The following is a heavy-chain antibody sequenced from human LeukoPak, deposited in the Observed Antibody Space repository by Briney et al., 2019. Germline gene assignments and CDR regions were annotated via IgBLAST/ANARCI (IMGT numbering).Heavy chain of an antibody. Sequence: GGSLRLSCAASGFTFGTYAMTWVRQAAGKGLEWVSAISGSGGSTYYADSVKGRFTISRDNSKNTLFLLMNSLRPDDTAVYYCAKGGDYSTSSELDFWGQGTLVTVSS. J-gene: IGHJ4*02. V-gene: IGHV3-23*01. CDR1: GFTFGTYA. CDR3: AKGGDYSTSSELDF. CDR2: ISGSGGST. D-gene: IGHD6-6*01.